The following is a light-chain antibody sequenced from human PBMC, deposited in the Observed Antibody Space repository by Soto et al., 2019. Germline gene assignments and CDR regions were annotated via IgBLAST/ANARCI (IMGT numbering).Light chain of an antibody. CDR1: SRDVGNYNL. CDR3: CSYAGSSTVV. Sequence: QSALTQPASVSGSRGQSITISCTGTSRDVGNYNLVSWYQQYPGKAPKLMIYEDTKRPSGVSHRLSGSKSGNTASLTISGLQPEDEAGYYCCSYAGSSTVVFGGGTKVTVL. V-gene: IGLV2-23*01. J-gene: IGLJ2*01. CDR2: EDT.